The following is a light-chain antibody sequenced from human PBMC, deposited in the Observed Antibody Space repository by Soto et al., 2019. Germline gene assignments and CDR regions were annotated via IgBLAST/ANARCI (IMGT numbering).Light chain of an antibody. CDR1: QSVGND. V-gene: IGKV3D-15*01. Sequence: VMQLSQAPLSVYPGDRPPPPCRASQSVGNDLAWYQQKPGQAPRLLIDDASTRATGIPARFSGSGSGTEFTLTICSLLSEDFAVYSCQEYNNLPLTFGGGSKVDIK. CDR3: QEYNNLPLT. CDR2: DAS. J-gene: IGKJ4*01.